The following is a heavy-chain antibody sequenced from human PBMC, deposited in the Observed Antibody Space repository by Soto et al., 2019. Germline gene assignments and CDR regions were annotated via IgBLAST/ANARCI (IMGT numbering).Heavy chain of an antibody. D-gene: IGHD1-26*01. CDR2: IIPIFGTA. Sequence: PGASVKVSCKASGGTFSSYAISWVRQAPGQGLEWMGGIIPIFGTANYAQKFQGRVTITADESTSTAYMELSSLRSEDTAVYYCARPSGSYLRGKDYFDYWGQGTLVTVSS. CDR3: ARPSGSYLRGKDYFDY. V-gene: IGHV1-69*13. J-gene: IGHJ4*02. CDR1: GGTFSSYA.